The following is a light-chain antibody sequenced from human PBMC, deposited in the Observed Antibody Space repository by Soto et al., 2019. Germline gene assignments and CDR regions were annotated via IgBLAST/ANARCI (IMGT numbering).Light chain of an antibody. CDR3: SSYTSSTSYV. V-gene: IGLV2-14*01. CDR2: DVT. Sequence: QSVLTQPASVSGSPGQSITISCTGTSSDVGGYDYVSWYQQHPGKAPKLMIYDVTNRPSGVSNRFSGSKSGNTASLTISGLQAEDEASYYCSSYTSSTSYVFGTGPKVTV. CDR1: SSDVGGYDY. J-gene: IGLJ1*01.